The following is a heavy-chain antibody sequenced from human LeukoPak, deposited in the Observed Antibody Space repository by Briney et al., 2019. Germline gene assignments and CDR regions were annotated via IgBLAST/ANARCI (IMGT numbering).Heavy chain of an antibody. J-gene: IGHJ5*02. D-gene: IGHD3-10*01. V-gene: IGHV3-23*01. CDR1: GFTFNKFA. CDR3: AKDLLFPRFGSES. Sequence: GGSLRLSCAASGFTFNKFALSLVRQAPGKGLEWVSAISINGDGTYYADSVRGRFTISRDNSKNTLYLQMNSLKTEDTAVYYCAKDLLFPRFGSESWGQGTLVTVSS. CDR2: ISINGDGT.